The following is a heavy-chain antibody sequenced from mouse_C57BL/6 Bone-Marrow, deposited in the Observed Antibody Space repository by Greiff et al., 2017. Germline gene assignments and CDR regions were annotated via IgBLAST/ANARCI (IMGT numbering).Heavy chain of an antibody. Sequence: QVQLQQPGAELVKPGASVKLSCKASGYTFTSYWMQWVKQRPGQGLEWIGEIDPSDSYTNYNQKFKGKATLTVDTSSSTAYMQRSSLTSEDSAVYYCASGTYDGAWFAYWGQGTLVTVSA. CDR3: ASGTYDGAWFAY. CDR2: IDPSDSYT. CDR1: GYTFTSYW. D-gene: IGHD1-2*01. J-gene: IGHJ3*01. V-gene: IGHV1-50*01.